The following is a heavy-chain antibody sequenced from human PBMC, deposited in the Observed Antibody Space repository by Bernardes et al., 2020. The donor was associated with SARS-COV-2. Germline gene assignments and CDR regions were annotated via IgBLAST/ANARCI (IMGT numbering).Heavy chain of an antibody. CDR2: ISSSSSTI. CDR1: GFTFSSYS. Sequence: GSLRLSCAASGFTFSSYSMNWVRQAPGKGLEWVSYISSSSSTIYYADSVKGRFTISRDNAKNSLYLQMNSLRAEDTAVYYCARDPYSSSWYFDYWGQGTLVTVSS. CDR3: ARDPYSSSWYFDY. J-gene: IGHJ4*02. D-gene: IGHD6-13*01. V-gene: IGHV3-48*01.